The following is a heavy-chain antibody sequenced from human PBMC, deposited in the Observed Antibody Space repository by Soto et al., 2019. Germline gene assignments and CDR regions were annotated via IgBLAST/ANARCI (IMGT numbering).Heavy chain of an antibody. D-gene: IGHD1-26*01. J-gene: IGHJ3*02. CDR3: ARGRAYSGSYYDNAFDI. Sequence: SETLSLTCTVSGGSISSGGYYWSWIRQHPGTGLEWIGYIYYSGSTYYNPSLKSRVTISVDTSKNQFSLKLSSVTAADTAVYYCARGRAYSGSYYDNAFDIWGQGTMVTVSS. CDR1: GGSISSGGYY. V-gene: IGHV4-61*08. CDR2: IYYSGST.